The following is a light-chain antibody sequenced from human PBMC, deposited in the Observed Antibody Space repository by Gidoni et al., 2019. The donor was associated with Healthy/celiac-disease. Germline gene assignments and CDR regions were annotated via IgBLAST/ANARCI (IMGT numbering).Light chain of an antibody. CDR1: SSNIGAGYD. CDR2: GNS. CDR3: QSYDSSLRGV. Sequence: QSVLTQPPSVSGAPGQRVTISCTVSSSNIGAGYDVHWYQQLPGPAPKLLIYGNSNRPSGVPDRFAGSKSGTSASLAITGLQAEDEADYYCQSYDSSLRGVFGGGTKLTVL. V-gene: IGLV1-40*01. J-gene: IGLJ3*02.